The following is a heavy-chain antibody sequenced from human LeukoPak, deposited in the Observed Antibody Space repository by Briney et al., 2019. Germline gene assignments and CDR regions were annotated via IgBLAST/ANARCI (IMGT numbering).Heavy chain of an antibody. V-gene: IGHV3-33*08. CDR3: ARCYFGSGSSTFFDY. Sequence: GGSLRLSCAASGFTFSTYSMNWVRQAPGKGLEWVAVIWYDGNNKYYADSVKGRFTISRDNTKNTLYLQMNSLRAEDTAVYYCARCYFGSGSSTFFDYWGQGTLVTVSS. D-gene: IGHD3-10*01. J-gene: IGHJ4*02. CDR2: IWYDGNNK. CDR1: GFTFSTYS.